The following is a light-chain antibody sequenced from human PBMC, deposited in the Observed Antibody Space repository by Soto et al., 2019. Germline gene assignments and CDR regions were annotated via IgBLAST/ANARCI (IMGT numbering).Light chain of an antibody. V-gene: IGKV1-39*01. CDR1: QSISNY. J-gene: IGKJ3*01. CDR2: AAS. Sequence: DIQMPQSPSSLSASVGDRVTITCRASQSISNYLNWYQQNPGKAPKLLIYAASILQGDVPSRFSCSGSGTDFTLTITSLQPDDFATYYCQQRYSTPLTFGPGTKVDI. CDR3: QQRYSTPLT.